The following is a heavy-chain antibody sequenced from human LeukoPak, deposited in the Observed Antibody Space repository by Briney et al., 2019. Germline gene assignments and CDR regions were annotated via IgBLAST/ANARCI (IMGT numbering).Heavy chain of an antibody. V-gene: IGHV4-39*01. CDR2: IYHSGST. D-gene: IGHD3-22*01. CDR1: GGSISSSSYY. CDR3: ARQTYYYDSSGYDYELGFEY. J-gene: IGHJ4*02. Sequence: PSETLFLTCTVSGGSISSSSYYWAWIRQPPGKGLEWIGNIYHSGSTYYNPSLKSRVTISVDTSKNQFSLKLSSVTAADTAVYYCARQTYYYDSSGYDYELGFEYWGQGTLVTVSS.